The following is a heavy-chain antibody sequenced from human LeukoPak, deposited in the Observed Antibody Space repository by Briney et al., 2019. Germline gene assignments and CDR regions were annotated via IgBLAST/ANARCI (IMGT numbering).Heavy chain of an antibody. D-gene: IGHD1-26*01. Sequence: GGSLRLSCTASGFTFSNYWMHWVRQVPGKGLVWVSTIIDSGNSIYYADSAEGRFTISRDNSKNTLYLQMNSLRAGDTAVYYCAKDPIFSGSYGVFDYWGLGTLVTVSS. CDR2: IIDSGNSI. CDR3: AKDPIFSGSYGVFDY. J-gene: IGHJ4*02. V-gene: IGHV3-23*01. CDR1: GFTFSNYW.